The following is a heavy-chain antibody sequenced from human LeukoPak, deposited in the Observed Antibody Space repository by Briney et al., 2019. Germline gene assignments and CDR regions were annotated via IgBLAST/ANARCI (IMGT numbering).Heavy chain of an antibody. CDR3: ARDRGYYSTFDY. J-gene: IGHJ4*02. CDR2: INSDGSST. CDR1: GFTFSSYW. D-gene: IGHD1-26*01. Sequence: GGSLRLSCAASGFTFSSYWMHWVRQAPGKGLVWVSRINSDGSSTSYADSVKGRFTIPRDNAKNTLYLQMNSLRAEDTAVYYCARDRGYYSTFDYWGQGTLVTVSS. V-gene: IGHV3-74*01.